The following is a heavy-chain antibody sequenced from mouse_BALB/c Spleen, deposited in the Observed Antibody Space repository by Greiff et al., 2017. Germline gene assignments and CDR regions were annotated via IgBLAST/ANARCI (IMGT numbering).Heavy chain of an antibody. V-gene: IGHV1S137*01. CDR3: AREYGRSYWYFDV. CDR1: GYTFTDYA. J-gene: IGHJ1*01. D-gene: IGHD1-1*01. CDR2: ISTYYGDA. Sequence: QVQLQQSGAELVRPGVSVKISCKGSGYTFTDYAMHWVKQSHAKSLEWIGVISTYYGDASYNQKFKGKATMTVDKSSSTAYMELARLTSEDSAIYYCAREYGRSYWYFDVWGAGTTVTVSS.